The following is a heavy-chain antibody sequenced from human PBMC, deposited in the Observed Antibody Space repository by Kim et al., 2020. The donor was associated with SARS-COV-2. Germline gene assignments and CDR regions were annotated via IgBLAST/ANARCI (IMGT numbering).Heavy chain of an antibody. J-gene: IGHJ6*02. CDR2: IWYDGSNK. CDR3: AKARGYSYGYGYGMDV. Sequence: GGSLRLSCAASGFTFSSYAMHWVRQAPGKGLEWVAVIWYDGSNKYYADSVKGRFTISRDNSKNTLYLQMNSLRAEDTAVYYCAKARGYSYGYGYGMDVWGQGAPVSVSS. CDR1: GFTFSSYA. V-gene: IGHV3-33*06. D-gene: IGHD5-18*01.